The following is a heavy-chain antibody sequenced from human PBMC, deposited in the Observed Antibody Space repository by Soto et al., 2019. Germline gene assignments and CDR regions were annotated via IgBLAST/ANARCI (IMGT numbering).Heavy chain of an antibody. D-gene: IGHD1-26*01. CDR1: GYTFTSYD. J-gene: IGHJ3*02. V-gene: IGHV1-8*01. CDR2: MNPNSGNT. CDR3: ARMGALDVFDI. Sequence: RASVKVSCKASGYTFTSYDINWVRQATGQGLEWMGWMNPNSGNTGYAQKFQGRVTMTRNTSIRTAYMELNSLRSEDTAVYYCARMGALDVFDIWGQGTMVTVSS.